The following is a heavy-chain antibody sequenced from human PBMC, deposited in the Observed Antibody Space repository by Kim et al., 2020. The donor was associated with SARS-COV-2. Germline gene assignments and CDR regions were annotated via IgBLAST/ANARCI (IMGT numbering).Heavy chain of an antibody. Sequence: GGSLRLSCAASGFAFSPYWMHWVRQGPGQGLMWVSQIDSDGSITTYAEAVLGRFTISRDNAKNTLYLQMSSLRVEDTAMYYCIRDNIQQGELCGQGVRVTVSS. D-gene: IGHD1-26*01. CDR1: GFAFSPYW. V-gene: IGHV3-74*01. CDR3: IRDNIQQGEL. CDR2: IDSDGSIT. J-gene: IGHJ3*01.